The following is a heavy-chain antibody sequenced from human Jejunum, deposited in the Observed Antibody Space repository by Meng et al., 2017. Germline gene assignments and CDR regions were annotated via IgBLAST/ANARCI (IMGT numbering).Heavy chain of an antibody. V-gene: IGHV3-66*01. CDR2: IYSGGST. J-gene: IGHJ3*02. D-gene: IGHD1-20*01. CDR1: GFTVSNNY. CDR3: ARGSRNNWFDI. Sequence: EVQLAESGGGSVQPGGSLRLSCAASGFTVSNNYMTWVRQAPGKGLEWVSVIYSGGSTYYADSVKGRFTISRDNSKNTVYLQMNSLRAEETAVYYCARGSRNNWFDIWGQGTMVTVSS.